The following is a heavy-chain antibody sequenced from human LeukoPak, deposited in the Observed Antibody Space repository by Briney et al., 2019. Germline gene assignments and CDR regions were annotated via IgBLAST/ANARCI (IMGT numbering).Heavy chain of an antibody. V-gene: IGHV3-21*01. CDR2: ISSSSSYI. D-gene: IGHD2-21*02. Sequence: PGGSLRLSCAASGFTFSSYSMNWVRQAPGKGLEWVSSISSSSSYIYYADSVKGRFTISRDNAKNSLYLQMNSLRAEDTAVYYCARDPSAYCGGDCAPLYYFDYWGQGTLVTVSS. J-gene: IGHJ4*02. CDR1: GFTFSSYS. CDR3: ARDPSAYCGGDCAPLYYFDY.